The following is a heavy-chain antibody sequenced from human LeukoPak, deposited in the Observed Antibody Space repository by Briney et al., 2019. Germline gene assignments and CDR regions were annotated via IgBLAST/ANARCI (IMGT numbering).Heavy chain of an antibody. CDR1: GFTFSSYG. CDR2: IWYDGSNK. D-gene: IGHD5-24*01. CDR3: ARDHGRWLQLFSDGFDY. J-gene: IGHJ4*02. V-gene: IGHV3-33*01. Sequence: PGGSLRLSCAASGFTFSSYGMHWVRQAPGKGLEWVAVIWYDGSNKYYADSVKGRFTISRDNSKNTLYLQMNSLRAEDTAVYYCARDHGRWLQLFSDGFDYWGQGTLVTVSS.